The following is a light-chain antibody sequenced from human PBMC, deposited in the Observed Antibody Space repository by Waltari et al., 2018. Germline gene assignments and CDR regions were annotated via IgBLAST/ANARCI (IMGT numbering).Light chain of an antibody. Sequence: IVLTQSPATLSLSPGERATLSCRASQSVSSYLAWYQQKPGQAPSLLIYDSSNRATGIPARFSGSRSGTDFTLTISSLEPEDFAVYYCQQRGRTFGGGTKVEIK. CDR2: DSS. CDR3: QQRGRT. V-gene: IGKV3-11*01. J-gene: IGKJ4*01. CDR1: QSVSSY.